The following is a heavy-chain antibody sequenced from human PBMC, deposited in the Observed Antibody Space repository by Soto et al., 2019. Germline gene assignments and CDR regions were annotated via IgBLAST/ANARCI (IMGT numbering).Heavy chain of an antibody. J-gene: IGHJ6*02. CDR3: ARSWVDTAMVFYGMDV. D-gene: IGHD5-18*01. V-gene: IGHV3-30-3*01. Sequence: QVQLVESGGGVVQPGRSLRLSCAASGFTFSSYAMHWVRQAPGKGLEWVAVISYDGSNKYYADSVKGRFTISRDNSKNKLYLQMNSLRAEDTAVYYCARSWVDTAMVFYGMDVWGQGTTVTVSS. CDR2: ISYDGSNK. CDR1: GFTFSSYA.